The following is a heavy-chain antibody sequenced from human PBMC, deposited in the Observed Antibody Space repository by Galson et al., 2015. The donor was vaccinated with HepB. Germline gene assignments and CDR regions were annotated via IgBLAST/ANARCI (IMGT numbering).Heavy chain of an antibody. CDR1: GFTFSSYS. CDR3: ARDWWDLSTNYYYYYGMDV. V-gene: IGHV3-48*04. Sequence: SLRLSCAASGFTFSSYSMNWVRQAPGKGLEWVSYISSSSSTIYYADSVKGRFTISRDNAKNSLYLQMNSLRAEDTAVYYCARDWWDLSTNYYYYYGMDVWGQGTTVTVSS. D-gene: IGHD2/OR15-2a*01. J-gene: IGHJ6*02. CDR2: ISSSSSTI.